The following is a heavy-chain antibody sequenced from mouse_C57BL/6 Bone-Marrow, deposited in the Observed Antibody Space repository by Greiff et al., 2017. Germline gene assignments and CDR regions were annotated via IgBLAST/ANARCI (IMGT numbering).Heavy chain of an antibody. CDR1: GFSLTSYG. Sequence: VQLQQSGPGLVAPSQSLSITCTVSGFSLTSYGVDWVRQSPGKGLEWLGVIWGVGSTNYNSALKSRLSISKDNSKSQVFLKMNSLQTDDTAMYYCASAGYGNYGFAYWGQGTLVTVSA. J-gene: IGHJ3*01. CDR2: IWGVGST. CDR3: ASAGYGNYGFAY. V-gene: IGHV2-6*01. D-gene: IGHD2-1*01.